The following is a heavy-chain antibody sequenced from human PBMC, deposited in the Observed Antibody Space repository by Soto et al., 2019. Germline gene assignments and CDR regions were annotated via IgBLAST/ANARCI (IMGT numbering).Heavy chain of an antibody. D-gene: IGHD4-17*01. J-gene: IGHJ4*02. V-gene: IGHV4-4*02. CDR3: ACPSSGNGVDY. Sequence: SETLSLTCAVSGGSFTSNNWWTWVRQPPGQGLEWIGEIYRTGSTNYNPSLKSRVTISLDKSENQFSLKVTSLTAADTAVYYCACPSSGNGVDYWGKATLVTAPS. CDR2: IYRTGST. CDR1: GGSFTSNNW.